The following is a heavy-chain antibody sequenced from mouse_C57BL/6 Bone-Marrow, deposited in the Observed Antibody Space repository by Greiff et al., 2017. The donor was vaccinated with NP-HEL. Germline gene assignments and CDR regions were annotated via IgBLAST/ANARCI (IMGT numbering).Heavy chain of an antibody. D-gene: IGHD2-3*01. CDR2: IWSDGST. CDR3: ARHGDDGYYWFAY. V-gene: IGHV2-6-1*01. Sequence: VHLVESGPGLVAPSQSLSITCTVSGFSLTSYGVHWVRQPPGKGLEWLVVIWSDGSTTYNSALKSRLSISKDNSKSQVFLKMNSLQTDDTAMYYCARHGDDGYYWFAYWGQGTLVTVSA. CDR1: GFSLTSYG. J-gene: IGHJ3*01.